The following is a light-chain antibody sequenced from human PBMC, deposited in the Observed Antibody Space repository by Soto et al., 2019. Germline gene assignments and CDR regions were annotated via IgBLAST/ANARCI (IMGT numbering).Light chain of an antibody. Sequence: DIVMTQSPATLSVSAGETATLSCRASEDVSITLAWYQQKPGQSPRLLIYDVSTRATGIPARFSGSGSGTEFTLPISDLQSEDFAVYYCQQYNKGPPWTFGQGTKVDMK. J-gene: IGKJ1*01. CDR2: DVS. V-gene: IGKV3-15*01. CDR3: QQYNKGPPWT. CDR1: EDVSIT.